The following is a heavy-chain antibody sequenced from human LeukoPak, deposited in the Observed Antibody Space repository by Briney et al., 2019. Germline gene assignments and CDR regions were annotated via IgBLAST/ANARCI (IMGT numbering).Heavy chain of an antibody. J-gene: IGHJ6*03. D-gene: IGHD3-16*01. CDR3: ARGSYYYYYYMDV. Sequence: SETLSLTCTVSGGSIRSYWSWIRQPAGKGLEWIGRIYGSGSTDYNPSLKSRVTMSIDTSKNQFSLKLSSVTAADTAVYYCARGSYYYYYYMDVWGKGTTVTISS. CDR2: IYGSGST. V-gene: IGHV4-4*07. CDR1: GGSIRSY.